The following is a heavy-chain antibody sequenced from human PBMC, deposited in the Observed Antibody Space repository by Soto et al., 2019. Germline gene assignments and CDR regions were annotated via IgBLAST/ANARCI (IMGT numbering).Heavy chain of an antibody. V-gene: IGHV1-58*01. J-gene: IGHJ6*02. Sequence: QMQLVQSGPEVKKPGTPVKVSCKASGFTFTSSAVQWVRQARGQRLEWIGWIVVGSGNTNYAQKFQERVTITRDMSTSTAYMELSSLRSEDTAVYYCAADGSSSWYAYYYYYGMDVWGQGTTVTVSS. CDR1: GFTFTSSA. CDR3: AADGSSSWYAYYYYYGMDV. CDR2: IVVGSGNT. D-gene: IGHD6-13*01.